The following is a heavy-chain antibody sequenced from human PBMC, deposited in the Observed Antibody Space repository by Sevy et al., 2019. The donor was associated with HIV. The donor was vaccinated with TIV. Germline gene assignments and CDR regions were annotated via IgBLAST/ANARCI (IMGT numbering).Heavy chain of an antibody. J-gene: IGHJ4*02. CDR2: IYYSGST. CDR3: ARHEATVTRFDY. V-gene: IGHV4-39*01. CDR1: GGSISSSSYY. Sequence: SETLSLTCTVSGGSISSSSYYWGWIRQPPGKGLERIGSIYYSGSTYYNPSLKSRVTISVDTSKNQFSLKLSSVTAADTAVYYCARHEATVTRFDYWGQGPLVTVSS. D-gene: IGHD4-17*01.